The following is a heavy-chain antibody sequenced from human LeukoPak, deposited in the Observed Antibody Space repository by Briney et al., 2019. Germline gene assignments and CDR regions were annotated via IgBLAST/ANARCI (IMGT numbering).Heavy chain of an antibody. CDR2: TYYRSKWYN. CDR3: ARDKPIVGATTYYYYGMDV. CDR1: GDSVSSNSAA. V-gene: IGHV6-1*01. Sequence: SQTLSLTCAISGDSVSSNSAAWNWIRQSPSRGLEWLGRTYYRSKWYNDYAVSVKSRITINPDTSKNQFSLQLNSVTPEDTAVYYCARDKPIVGATTYYYYGMDVWGQGTTLTVSS. J-gene: IGHJ6*02. D-gene: IGHD1-26*01.